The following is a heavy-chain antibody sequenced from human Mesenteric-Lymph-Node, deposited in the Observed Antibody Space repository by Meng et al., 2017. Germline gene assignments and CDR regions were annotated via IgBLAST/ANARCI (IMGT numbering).Heavy chain of an antibody. J-gene: IGHJ4*02. Sequence: QVPLGESGGGLVKPGGSLRLSCAASGFTFSDYYMSWICQAPGKGLEWVSYISSSGSTIYYADSVRGRFTISRDNSKNTLFLQMNSLRPEDTAVYSCAREGYSYGYDYWGQGTLVTVSS. D-gene: IGHD5-18*01. CDR2: ISSSGSTI. V-gene: IGHV3-11*04. CDR3: AREGYSYGYDY. CDR1: GFTFSDYY.